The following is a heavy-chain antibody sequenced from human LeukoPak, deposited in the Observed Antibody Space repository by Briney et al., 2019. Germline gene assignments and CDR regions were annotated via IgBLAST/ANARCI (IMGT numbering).Heavy chain of an antibody. Sequence: ASVKVSCKASGYTFTSYAMNWVRQAPGQGLEWMGWINTNTGNPTYAQGFTGRFVFSLDTSVSTAYLQISSLKAEDTAVYYCARVVGGGCSGGSCYHFFDYWGQGTLVTVSS. V-gene: IGHV7-4-1*02. CDR1: GYTFTSYA. CDR2: INTNTGNP. CDR3: ARVVGGGCSGGSCYHFFDY. J-gene: IGHJ4*02. D-gene: IGHD2-15*01.